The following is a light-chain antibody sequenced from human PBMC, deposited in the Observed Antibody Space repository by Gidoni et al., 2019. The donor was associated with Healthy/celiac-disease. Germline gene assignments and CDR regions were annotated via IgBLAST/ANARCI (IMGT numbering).Light chain of an antibody. CDR2: RKN. CDR3: NSGDSSGNHWV. V-gene: IGLV3-19*01. CDR1: SLRSYY. J-gene: IGLJ3*02. Sequence: SSELTQDPAVSVALGQTVRITCQGDSLRSYYASWYQQKPGQAPVLVSYRKNNRPPGIPDRFSGSSSGNTASLTITGAQAEEEADYYCNSGDSSGNHWVFGGGTKLTVL.